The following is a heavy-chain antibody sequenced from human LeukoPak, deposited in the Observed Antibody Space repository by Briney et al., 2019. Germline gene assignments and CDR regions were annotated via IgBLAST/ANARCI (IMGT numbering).Heavy chain of an antibody. D-gene: IGHD1-1*01. CDR3: ATRYNWNDWAAFDI. J-gene: IGHJ3*02. V-gene: IGHV1-69*13. Sequence: SVKVSCKASGGTFSSYAISWVRQAPGQGLEWMGGIIPIFGTANYAQKFQGRVTITADESTSTAYMELSSLRSEDTAVYYCATRYNWNDWAAFDIWGQGTMVTVSS. CDR2: IIPIFGTA. CDR1: GGTFSSYA.